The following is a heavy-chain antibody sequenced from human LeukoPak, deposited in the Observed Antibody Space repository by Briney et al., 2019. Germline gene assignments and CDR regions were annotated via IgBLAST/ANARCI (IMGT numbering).Heavy chain of an antibody. Sequence: PGGSLRLSCAASGFTFSNYAMTWVRQAPGKGLEWVSGISGSGGSTYYADSVKGRFTISRDNSKNTLYLQMNSLRADDTAVYYCALRDYDILTGYRYWGQGTLVTVSS. V-gene: IGHV3-23*01. CDR2: ISGSGGST. CDR1: GFTFSNYA. CDR3: ALRDYDILTGYRY. J-gene: IGHJ4*02. D-gene: IGHD3-9*01.